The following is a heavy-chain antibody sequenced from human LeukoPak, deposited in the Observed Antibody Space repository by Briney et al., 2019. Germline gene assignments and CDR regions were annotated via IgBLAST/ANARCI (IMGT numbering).Heavy chain of an antibody. CDR2: ISGSGGST. Sequence: GGSLRLSCAASGFTFSSYAMSWVRQAPGKGLEWVSAISGSGGSTYYADSVEGRFTISRDNSKNTLYLQMNSLRAEDTAVYYCAKDLEMVYVTGFDYWGQGTLVTVSS. V-gene: IGHV3-23*01. CDR3: AKDLEMVYVTGFDY. CDR1: GFTFSSYA. J-gene: IGHJ4*02. D-gene: IGHD2-8*01.